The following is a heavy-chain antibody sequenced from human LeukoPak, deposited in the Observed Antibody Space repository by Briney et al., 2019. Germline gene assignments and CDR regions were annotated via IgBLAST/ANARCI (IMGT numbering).Heavy chain of an antibody. CDR1: GVSMSSGAFY. Sequence: SQTLSLTCTVSGVSMSSGAFYWSRIRQHPGKGLEWIGNIYYSGSTYYNPSLKSRVTISVDRSKNQFSLKLTSVTAADTAVYYCARAFPFDDYGDPDAFDIWGQGTMVTVSS. D-gene: IGHD4-17*01. CDR3: ARAFPFDDYGDPDAFDI. J-gene: IGHJ3*02. CDR2: IYYSGST. V-gene: IGHV4-30-4*08.